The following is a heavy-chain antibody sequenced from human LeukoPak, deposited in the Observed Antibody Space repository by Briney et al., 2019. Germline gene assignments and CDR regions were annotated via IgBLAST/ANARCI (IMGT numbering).Heavy chain of an antibody. CDR2: ISNYNGHT. V-gene: IGHV1-18*01. J-gene: IGHJ4*02. CDR1: GYAFSTSG. D-gene: IGHD6-19*01. CDR3: ARDKDLGAVAGTFDY. Sequence: ASLKVSCKASGYAFSTSGISWVRQAPGQGLEWMGWISNYNGHTKYAQKFQGRVTMTTDTSTSTAYMELTSLTSDDTAVYYCARDKDLGAVAGTFDYWGQGTLVTVSS.